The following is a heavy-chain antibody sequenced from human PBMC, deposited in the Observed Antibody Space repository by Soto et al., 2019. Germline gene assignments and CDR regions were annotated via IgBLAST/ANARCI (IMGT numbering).Heavy chain of an antibody. CDR1: GGSISSSSYY. Sequence: QLQLQESGPGLVKPSETLSLTCTVSGGSISSSSYYWGWIRQPPGKGLEWIGSIYYSGSTYYNPSLKSRVTISVDTSKNQFSLKLSSVTAADTAVYYCARHLVPHYGDLHAFDIWGQGTMVTVSS. V-gene: IGHV4-39*01. CDR3: ARHLVPHYGDLHAFDI. D-gene: IGHD4-17*01. CDR2: IYYSGST. J-gene: IGHJ3*02.